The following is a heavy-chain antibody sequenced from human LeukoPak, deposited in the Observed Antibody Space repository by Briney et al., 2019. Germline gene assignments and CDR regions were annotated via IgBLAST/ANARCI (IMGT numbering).Heavy chain of an antibody. CDR3: PSPPRLGDVSTDY. D-gene: IGHD3-16*02. Sequence: PSETLSLTCTVSGGSLSSSSYYWGWIRQPPGKGLEWIGSIYYSGSTYYNPSLKSRVTISVDTSKNQFSLKLSSVTAADTAVYSCPSPPRLGDVSTDYWGQGTLVTVSS. V-gene: IGHV4-39*01. J-gene: IGHJ4*02. CDR2: IYYSGST. CDR1: GGSLSSSSYY.